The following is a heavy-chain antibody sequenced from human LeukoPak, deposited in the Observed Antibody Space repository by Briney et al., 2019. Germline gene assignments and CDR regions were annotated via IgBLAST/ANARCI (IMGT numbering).Heavy chain of an antibody. CDR1: GGSISSSNW. V-gene: IGHV4-4*02. J-gene: IGHJ4*02. CDR2: IHYSGNT. Sequence: PSETLSLTCAVSGGSISSSNWWSWVRQPPGKGLEWIGGIHYSGNTYYNPSLKSRVTISVDTSKNQFSLKLSSVTAADTAVYYCARLGAGPTYYDFWSGYSSFYFDYWGQGTLVTVSS. CDR3: ARLGAGPTYYDFWSGYSSFYFDY. D-gene: IGHD3-3*01.